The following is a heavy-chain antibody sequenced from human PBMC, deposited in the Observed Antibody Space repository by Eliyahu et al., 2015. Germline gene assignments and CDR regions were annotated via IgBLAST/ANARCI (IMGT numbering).Heavy chain of an antibody. V-gene: IGHV1-69*04. J-gene: IGHJ5*02. CDR2: IIPILGIA. CDR3: ARDMGSGYDLPQGWFDP. D-gene: IGHD5-12*01. Sequence: QVQLVQSGAEVKKPGSSVKVSCKASGGTFSSYAISWVRQAPGQGLEWMGRIIPILGIANYAQKFQGRVTITADKSTSTAYMELSSLRSEDTAVYYCARDMGSGYDLPQGWFDPWGQGTLVTVSS. CDR1: GGTFSSYA.